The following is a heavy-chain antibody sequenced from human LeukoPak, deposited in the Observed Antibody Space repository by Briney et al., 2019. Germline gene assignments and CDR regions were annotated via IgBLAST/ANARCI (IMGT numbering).Heavy chain of an antibody. D-gene: IGHD3-3*01. V-gene: IGHV4-59*13. Sequence: SETLSLTCTVSGGSISDYYWNWIRQPPGKGLEWMGYIHNSGSTNYNPSLKSRVTISVDTSKNQFSLKLSPVTAADTAIYYCARGLGITMFGVVTIRRFDPWGQGILVTVSS. CDR1: GGSISDYY. CDR2: IHNSGST. J-gene: IGHJ5*02. CDR3: ARGLGITMFGVVTIRRFDP.